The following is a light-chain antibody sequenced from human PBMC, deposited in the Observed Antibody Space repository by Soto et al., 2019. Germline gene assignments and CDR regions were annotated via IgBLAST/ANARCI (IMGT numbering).Light chain of an antibody. Sequence: EIVMTQSPATLSVSPGERATLSCRASQSVSSNLAWYQQKPGQAPRPLIYGASTRATGIPARFSGSGSGTEFTLTISSLQSEDFAVYYCQQYNKWPPNTFGQGTKLEIK. V-gene: IGKV3-15*01. CDR1: QSVSSN. CDR2: GAS. CDR3: QQYNKWPPNT. J-gene: IGKJ2*01.